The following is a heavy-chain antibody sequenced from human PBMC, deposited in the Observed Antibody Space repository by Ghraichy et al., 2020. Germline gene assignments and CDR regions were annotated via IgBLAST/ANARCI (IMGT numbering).Heavy chain of an antibody. J-gene: IGHJ6*02. D-gene: IGHD2-15*01. Sequence: GESLNISCAASGFTFSSYAMHWVRQAPGKGLEWVAVISYDGSNKYYADSVKGRFTISRDNSKNTLYLQMNSLRAEDTAVYYCARDLGRLLRAYRYGMDVWGQGTTVTVSS. CDR3: ARDLGRLLRAYRYGMDV. CDR1: GFTFSSYA. V-gene: IGHV3-30*04. CDR2: ISYDGSNK.